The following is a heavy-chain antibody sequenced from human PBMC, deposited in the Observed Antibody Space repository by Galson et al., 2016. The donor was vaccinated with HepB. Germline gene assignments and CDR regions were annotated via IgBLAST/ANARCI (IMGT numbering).Heavy chain of an antibody. CDR1: GYTFTNHA. CDR2: INTGKVNT. J-gene: IGHJ4*02. CDR3: ARLSTSGTYFGY. D-gene: IGHD1-26*01. V-gene: IGHV1-3*04. Sequence: SVKVSCKASGYTFTNHAIHWVRQAPGQSLEWMGWINTGKVNTKYSQKFQDRVTITRDTSASTGYMELSSLRSEDTAVYYCARLSTSGTYFGYWDQGILVTVSS.